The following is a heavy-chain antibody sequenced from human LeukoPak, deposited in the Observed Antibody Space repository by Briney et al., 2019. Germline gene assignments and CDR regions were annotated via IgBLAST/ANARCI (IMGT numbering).Heavy chain of an antibody. CDR3: ARAYSERYGLGYYYMDV. CDR1: GFTFSTYS. J-gene: IGHJ6*03. CDR2: ISSSSSYI. V-gene: IGHV3-21*01. Sequence: GGSLRLSCAASGFTFSTYSMNWVRQAPGKGLEWASSISSSSSYIYYADSVKGRFTISRDNAKKSVYLQMNSLRAEDTAVYYCARAYSERYGLGYYYMDVWGKGTTVTISS. D-gene: IGHD1-26*01.